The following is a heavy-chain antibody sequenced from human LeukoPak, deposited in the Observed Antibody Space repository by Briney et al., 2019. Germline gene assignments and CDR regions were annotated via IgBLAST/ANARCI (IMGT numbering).Heavy chain of an antibody. CDR3: ARGRGTIGSNRDFYFYYYMDI. CDR2: INLVNGNT. J-gene: IGHJ6*03. D-gene: IGHD2-21*01. CDR1: GYTFTNYA. Sequence: ASVKVSCKASGYTFTNYAMHWVRLAPGQRLEWMGWINLVNGNTKYSQYFEGRVTITRDTSASTVYMELSSLRPDDMAVYYCARGRGTIGSNRDFYFYYYMDIWGNGTTVTVSS. V-gene: IGHV1-3*03.